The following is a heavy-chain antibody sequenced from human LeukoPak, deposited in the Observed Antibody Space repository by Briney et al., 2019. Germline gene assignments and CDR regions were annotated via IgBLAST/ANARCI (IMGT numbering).Heavy chain of an antibody. CDR2: INPNSGGT. D-gene: IGHD6-19*01. CDR1: GYTFTGYY. CDR3: ALIAVAGPRIDY. V-gene: IGHV1-2*02. Sequence: ASVKVSCKASGYTFTGYYMHWVRQAPGQGLEWMGWINPNSGGTNYAQKFQGRVTMTRDTSISTAYKELSRLRSDDTAVYYCALIAVAGPRIDYWGQGTLVTVSS. J-gene: IGHJ4*02.